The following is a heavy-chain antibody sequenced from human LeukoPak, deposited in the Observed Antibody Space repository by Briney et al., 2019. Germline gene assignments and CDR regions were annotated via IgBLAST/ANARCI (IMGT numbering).Heavy chain of an antibody. CDR2: IIPIFGTA. V-gene: IGHV1-69*06. CDR3: ARDGYYYDSSGTSPDY. Sequence: AAVKVSCKASRGTFSSYAISWVRQAPGEGLERLGRIIPIFGTANYAQKFKGRVMITANKSTSTAYMELSSLRSEDTAVYYGARDGYYYDSSGTSPDYWGQGTLVTVSS. J-gene: IGHJ4*02. D-gene: IGHD3-22*01. CDR1: RGTFSSYA.